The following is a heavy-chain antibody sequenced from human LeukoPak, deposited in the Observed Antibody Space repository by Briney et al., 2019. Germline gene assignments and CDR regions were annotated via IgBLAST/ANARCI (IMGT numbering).Heavy chain of an antibody. CDR2: INHSGST. J-gene: IGHJ5*02. Sequence: SETLSLTCAVYGGSFSGYYWSWIRQPPGKGLEWIGEINHSGSTNYNPSLKSRVTISVDTSKNQFSLKLSSVTAADTAVYYCARGHRITIFGVVTRRVAWFDPCGQGTLVTVSS. CDR1: GGSFSGYY. CDR3: ARGHRITIFGVVTRRVAWFDP. V-gene: IGHV4-34*01. D-gene: IGHD3-3*01.